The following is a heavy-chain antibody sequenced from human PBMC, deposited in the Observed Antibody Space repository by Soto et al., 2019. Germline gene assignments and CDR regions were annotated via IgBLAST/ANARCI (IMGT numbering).Heavy chain of an antibody. CDR2: IYPGDSDT. Sequence: PGESLKISCKGSGYSFTSYWIGWVRQMPGKGLEWMGIIYPGDSDTRYSPSFQGQVTISADKSISTAYLQWSSLKASDTAMYYCARGRAVAGTKGYFDYWGQGTLVTVSS. CDR1: GYSFTSYW. CDR3: ARGRAVAGTKGYFDY. V-gene: IGHV5-51*01. D-gene: IGHD6-19*01. J-gene: IGHJ4*02.